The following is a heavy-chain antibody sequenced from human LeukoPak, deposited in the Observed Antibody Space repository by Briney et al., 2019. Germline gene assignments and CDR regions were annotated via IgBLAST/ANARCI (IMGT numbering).Heavy chain of an antibody. CDR2: ISSSSSYI. CDR1: GFTFSSYS. V-gene: IGHV3-21*01. D-gene: IGHD1-26*01. J-gene: IGHJ5*02. Sequence: PGGSLRLSCAASGFTFSSYSMNWVRQAPGKGLEWVSSISSSSSYIYYADSVKGRFTISRDNAKNSLYLQMNSLRAEDTAVYHCARSMVGASGWSDPWGQGTLVTVSS. CDR3: ARSMVGASGWSDP.